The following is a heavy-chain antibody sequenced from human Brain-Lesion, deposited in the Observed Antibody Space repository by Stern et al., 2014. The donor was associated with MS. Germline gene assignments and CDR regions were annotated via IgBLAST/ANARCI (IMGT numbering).Heavy chain of an antibody. V-gene: IGHV4-39*02. CDR3: ARGAGVFDS. Sequence: QLVESGPGLVKPSETLSLTCTVSGGSIGRSSYYWGWIRQPPGKGLEWIGNIFYTGSTFYDPSLTSRVTLSVDTSNNQFPLRLNSVAAADTAVYYCARGAGVFDSWGQGTLVTVSP. CDR2: IFYTGST. CDR1: GGSIGRSSYY. D-gene: IGHD6-19*01. J-gene: IGHJ4*02.